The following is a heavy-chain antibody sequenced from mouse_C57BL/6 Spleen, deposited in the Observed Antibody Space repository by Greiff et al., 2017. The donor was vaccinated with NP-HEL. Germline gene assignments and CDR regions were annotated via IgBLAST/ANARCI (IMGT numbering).Heavy chain of an antibody. CDR3: TTKGEGYYVDY. V-gene: IGHV14-4*01. CDR1: GFNIKDDY. CDR2: IDPENGDT. J-gene: IGHJ2*01. Sequence: EVQLQQSGAELVRPGASVKLSCTASGFNIKDDYMHWVKQRPEQGLEWIGWIDPENGDTEYASKFQGKATITADTSSNTAYLQLSSLTAEDTAVYYCTTKGEGYYVDYWGQGTTLTVSS.